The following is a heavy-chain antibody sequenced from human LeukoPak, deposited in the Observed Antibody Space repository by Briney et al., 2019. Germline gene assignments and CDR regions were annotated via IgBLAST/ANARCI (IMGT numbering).Heavy chain of an antibody. V-gene: IGHV4-59*01. J-gene: IGHJ4*02. D-gene: IGHD6-19*01. CDR2: IYYSGST. CDR3: ARAVAGFDY. CDR1: GGSISSYY. Sequence: PSETLSLTCTVSGGSISSYYWSWIRQPPGKGLEWIGYIYYSGSTNYNPSLKSRVTISVDTSQTQFSLKLSSVTAADTAVYYCARAVAGFDYWGQGTLVTVSS.